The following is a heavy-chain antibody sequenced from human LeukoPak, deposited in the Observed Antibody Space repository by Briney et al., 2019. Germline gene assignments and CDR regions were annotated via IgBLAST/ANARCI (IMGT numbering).Heavy chain of an antibody. D-gene: IGHD5-18*01. CDR1: GYTLTELS. CDR3: ATSGRGYSYGTFDY. J-gene: IGHJ4*02. V-gene: IGHV1-24*01. CDR2: FDPEDGET. Sequence: ASVKVSCKVSGYTLTELSMHWVRQAPGKGLEWMGGFDPEDGETIYAQKFQGRVTMTEDTSTDTAYMELSSLRSEDTAVYYCATSGRGYSYGTFDYWGQGTLVTVSA.